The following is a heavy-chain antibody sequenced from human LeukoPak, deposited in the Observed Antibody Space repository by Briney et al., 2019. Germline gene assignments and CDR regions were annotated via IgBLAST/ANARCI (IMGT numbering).Heavy chain of an antibody. CDR3: VSPVRDY. CDR2: ITGSGGST. V-gene: IGHV3-23*01. J-gene: IGHJ4*02. Sequence: GGSLRLSCAASGFTFSSYAPTWVRQAPGKGLEWVSTITGSGGSTYYADSVKGRFTISRDNSKNTLYLQMNSLRAEDTAVYYCVSPVRDYWGQGTLVTVSS. CDR1: GFTFSSYA.